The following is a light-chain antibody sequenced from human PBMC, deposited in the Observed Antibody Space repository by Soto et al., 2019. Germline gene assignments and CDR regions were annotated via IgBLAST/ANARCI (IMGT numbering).Light chain of an antibody. V-gene: IGKV2-30*01. Sequence: DVVMSQSPPSLSVTPGQPASISCRSSESLLYSDGKTYLSWFQQRPGQSPRRLIYNVFDRDSGVPDRFSGSGSGADFTLKISRVEAEDVGIYYCMQGANWPPTFGQGTKLEIK. J-gene: IGKJ2*01. CDR2: NVF. CDR3: MQGANWPPT. CDR1: ESLLYSDGKTY.